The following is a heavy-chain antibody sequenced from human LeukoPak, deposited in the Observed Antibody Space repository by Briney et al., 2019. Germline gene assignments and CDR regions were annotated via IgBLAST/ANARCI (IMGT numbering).Heavy chain of an antibody. J-gene: IGHJ6*03. CDR3: ARGRVTTIANYYYYIDV. V-gene: IGHV6-1*01. Sequence: SQTLSLTCAISGDSVSSNSAAWTWIRQSPSRGLEWLGRTYYRSKWSDDYAVSVKSRITINPDTSKNQFSLHLNSMTPEDTAIYYCARGRVTTIANYYYYIDVWGEGTTVTVSS. CDR1: GDSVSSNSAA. D-gene: IGHD4-17*01. CDR2: TYYRSKWSD.